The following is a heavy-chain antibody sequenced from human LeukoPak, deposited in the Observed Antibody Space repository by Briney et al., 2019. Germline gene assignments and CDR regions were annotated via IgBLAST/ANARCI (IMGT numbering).Heavy chain of an antibody. Sequence: SVKVSCKASGGTFSSYAISWVRQAPGQGLKWMGGIIPIFGTTNYAQKLQGRVTITADESTSTAYMELSSLRSEDTAVYYCALLATTVVTRFDYWGQGTLVTVSS. D-gene: IGHD4-23*01. J-gene: IGHJ4*02. CDR2: IIPIFGTT. CDR1: GGTFSSYA. V-gene: IGHV1-69*13. CDR3: ALLATTVVTRFDY.